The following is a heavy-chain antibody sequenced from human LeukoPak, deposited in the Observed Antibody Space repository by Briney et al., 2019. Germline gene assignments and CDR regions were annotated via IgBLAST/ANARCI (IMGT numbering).Heavy chain of an antibody. J-gene: IGHJ4*02. Sequence: GGSLRLSCAASGFTFSSYAMPWVRQAPGKGLEWVAVISYDGSNKYYADSVKGRFTISRDNSKNTLYLQMNSLRAEDTAVYYCARDPDGYNSYFDYWGQGTLVTVSS. CDR3: ARDPDGYNSYFDY. CDR1: GFTFSSYA. D-gene: IGHD5-24*01. V-gene: IGHV3-30*01. CDR2: ISYDGSNK.